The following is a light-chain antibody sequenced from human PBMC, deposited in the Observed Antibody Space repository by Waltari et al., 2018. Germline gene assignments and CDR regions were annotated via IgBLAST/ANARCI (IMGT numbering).Light chain of an antibody. Sequence: DIVMTQSPLSLPVTPGEPASISCRSSQSLLYSSGYNYLDWYLQRPGQSPHLLIYLASLRASGVPDRFNGSGSGTDFTLKISRVEAEDVGVYYCIQTLQTPLTFGGGTRVEI. CDR1: QSLLYSSGYNY. CDR2: LAS. J-gene: IGKJ4*01. V-gene: IGKV2-28*01. CDR3: IQTLQTPLT.